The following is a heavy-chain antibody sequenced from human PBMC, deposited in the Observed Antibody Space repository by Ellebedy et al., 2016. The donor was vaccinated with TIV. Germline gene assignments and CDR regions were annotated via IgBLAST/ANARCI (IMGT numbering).Heavy chain of an antibody. CDR3: ARGDNYYYDSSGYYYTY. V-gene: IGHV1-46*01. CDR1: GYTFTSYY. CDR2: INPTTGNS. Sequence: ASVKVSCKASGYTFTSYYFYWVRQAPGQGLEWMGIINPTTGNSNYAQKFQDRVTMTRDTSTSTVYMELSSLRSEDTDVYYCARGDNYYYDSSGYYYTYWGQGTLVTVSS. D-gene: IGHD3-22*01. J-gene: IGHJ4*02.